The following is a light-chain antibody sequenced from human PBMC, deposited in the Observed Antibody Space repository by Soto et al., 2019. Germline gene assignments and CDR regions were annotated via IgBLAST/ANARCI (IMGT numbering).Light chain of an antibody. J-gene: IGLJ1*01. CDR1: SSDVGAYNY. Sequence: QSALTQPASVSGSPGQSIAISCTGTSSDVGAYNYVSWYQQHPGKAPKLMIYDVSNRPSGVSNRFSGSKSGNTASLTISGLQAEDEADYYCSSYTSSSSTLYVFGTGTKGTVL. CDR3: SSYTSSSSTLYV. V-gene: IGLV2-14*03. CDR2: DVS.